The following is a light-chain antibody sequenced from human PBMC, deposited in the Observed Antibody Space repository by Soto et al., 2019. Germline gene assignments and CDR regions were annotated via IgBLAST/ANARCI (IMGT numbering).Light chain of an antibody. CDR3: QSYDSSLSGLDV. CDR2: GNS. Sequence: QSVLTQPPSVSGAPGQRGTISCTGSSSNIGAGYDVHWYQQLPGTAPKLLIYGNSNRPSGVPDRFSGSKSGTAASLAITGLQAEDEADYCCQSYDSSLSGLDVFGTGTKLTVL. V-gene: IGLV1-40*01. J-gene: IGLJ1*01. CDR1: SSNIGAGYD.